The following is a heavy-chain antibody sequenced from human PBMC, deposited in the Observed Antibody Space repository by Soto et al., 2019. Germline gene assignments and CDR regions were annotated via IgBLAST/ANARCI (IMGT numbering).Heavy chain of an antibody. Sequence: EASVKVSCKASGYTFTNFGISWVRQAPGQGLEWMGWISAYNGNTNYAQKFQGRVTMTTDTSTSTAYMEVRSLRAEDTAVYYCARTLYSYGTDYWGQGTLVTVSS. J-gene: IGHJ4*02. CDR1: GYTFTNFG. CDR2: ISAYNGNT. D-gene: IGHD5-18*01. CDR3: ARTLYSYGTDY. V-gene: IGHV1-18*01.